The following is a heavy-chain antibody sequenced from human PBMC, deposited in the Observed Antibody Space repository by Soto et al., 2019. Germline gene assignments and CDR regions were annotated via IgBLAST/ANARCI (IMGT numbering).Heavy chain of an antibody. Sequence: GESLKISCKGSGYSFAGYWITWVRQKPGKGLEWMGRIDPSDSQTYYSPSFRGHVTISATKSITTVFLQWSSLRAPDTAMYYCARQIYDSGTGPNFQYYFDSWGQGTPVTVSS. V-gene: IGHV5-10-1*01. CDR3: ARQIYDSGTGPNFQYYFDS. CDR2: IDPSDSQT. D-gene: IGHD2-8*02. J-gene: IGHJ4*02. CDR1: GYSFAGYW.